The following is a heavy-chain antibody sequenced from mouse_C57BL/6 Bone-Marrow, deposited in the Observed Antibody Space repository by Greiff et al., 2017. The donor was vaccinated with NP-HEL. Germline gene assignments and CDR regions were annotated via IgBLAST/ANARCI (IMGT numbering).Heavy chain of an antibody. Sequence: EVQLQQSGPELVKPGASVKIPCKASGYTFTDYNMDWVKQSHGKSLEWIGDINPNNGGTIYNQKFKGKATLTVDKSSSTAYMELRSLTSEDTAVYYCARISLYYGNHWYFDVWGTGTTVTVSS. V-gene: IGHV1-18*01. J-gene: IGHJ1*03. D-gene: IGHD2-1*01. CDR2: INPNNGGT. CDR1: GYTFTDYN. CDR3: ARISLYYGNHWYFDV.